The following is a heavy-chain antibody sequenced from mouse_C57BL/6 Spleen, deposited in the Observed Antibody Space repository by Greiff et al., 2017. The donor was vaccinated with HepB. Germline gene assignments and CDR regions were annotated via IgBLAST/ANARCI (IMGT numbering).Heavy chain of an antibody. CDR3: ARGFTTVVPMDY. Sequence: QVQLKESGPELVKPGASVKISCKASGYAFSSSWMNWVKQRPGKGLEWIGRIYPGDGDTNYNGKFKGKATLTADKSSSTAYMQLSSLTSEDSAVYFCARGFTTVVPMDYWGQGTSVTVSS. CDR1: GYAFSSSW. V-gene: IGHV1-82*01. CDR2: IYPGDGDT. D-gene: IGHD1-1*01. J-gene: IGHJ4*01.